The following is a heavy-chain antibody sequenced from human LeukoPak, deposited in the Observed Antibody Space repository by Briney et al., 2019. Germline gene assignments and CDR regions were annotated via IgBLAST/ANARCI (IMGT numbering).Heavy chain of an antibody. D-gene: IGHD1-26*01. V-gene: IGHV1-8*03. CDR2: MNLNSGNT. CDR1: GYTFTSYD. CDR3: ARGKWELPVPRAFDI. Sequence: ASVKVSCKASGYTFTSYDINWVRQATGQGLEWMGWMNLNSGNTGYAQKFQGRVTITRNTSISTAYMELSSLRSEDTAVYCCARGKWELPVPRAFDIWGQGTMVTVSS. J-gene: IGHJ3*02.